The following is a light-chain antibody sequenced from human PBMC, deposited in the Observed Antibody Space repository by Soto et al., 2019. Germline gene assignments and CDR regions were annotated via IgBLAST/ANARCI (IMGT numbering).Light chain of an antibody. CDR1: SRDVGGYNY. J-gene: IGLJ3*02. Sequence: QSALTQPPSASGSPGQSVTISCTGTSRDVGGYNYVSWYQQHPGKAPKLMIYEVSKRPSGVPDRFSGSKSGNTASLTVSGLQAEDEADYYCSSYAGRNNWVFGGGTKVTVL. CDR2: EVS. CDR3: SSYAGRNNWV. V-gene: IGLV2-8*01.